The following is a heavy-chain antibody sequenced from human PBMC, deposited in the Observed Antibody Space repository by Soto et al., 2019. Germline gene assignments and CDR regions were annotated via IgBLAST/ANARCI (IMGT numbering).Heavy chain of an antibody. CDR2: IGGGGGST. CDR3: AKATKGSLYYYYGMDV. J-gene: IGHJ6*02. CDR1: GFTFTSYA. V-gene: IGHV3-23*01. Sequence: EVQLLESGGGLVQPGGSLRLSCAASGFTFTSYAMSWVRQAPGKGLAWVSVIGGGGGSTYYADSVKGRFTISRDNSNNTLYLQMNSLRAEDTAMYYCAKATKGSLYYYYGMDVWGQGTTVTVSS.